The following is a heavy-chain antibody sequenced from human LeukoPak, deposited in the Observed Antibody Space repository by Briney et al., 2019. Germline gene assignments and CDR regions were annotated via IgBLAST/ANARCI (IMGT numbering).Heavy chain of an antibody. V-gene: IGHV4-38-2*02. CDR3: ARKTDSYGYFGSDWFDP. D-gene: IGHD5-18*01. Sequence: SETLSLTCTVSDYSISSGYYWGWIRQPPGKGLEWSGSIYHSGTNYNNPSLKSRVTISVDTSKNQFSLKLSSVTAADTAVYYCARKTDSYGYFGSDWFDPWGQGTLVTVSS. CDR2: IYHSGTN. J-gene: IGHJ5*02. CDR1: DYSISSGYY.